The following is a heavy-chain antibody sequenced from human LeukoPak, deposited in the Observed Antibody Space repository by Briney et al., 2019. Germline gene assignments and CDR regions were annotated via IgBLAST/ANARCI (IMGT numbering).Heavy chain of an antibody. Sequence: GASVKVSCKASGYTFTSYGISWVRQAPGQGLEGMGWISAYTGNTNYAQKLQGRVTVTTDTSTTTAYMELRNLTSDDTAVYYCARDKSGSWLSNGYWGQGTLVIVSS. V-gene: IGHV1-18*01. CDR2: ISAYTGNT. D-gene: IGHD6-13*01. CDR1: GYTFTSYG. CDR3: ARDKSGSWLSNGY. J-gene: IGHJ4*02.